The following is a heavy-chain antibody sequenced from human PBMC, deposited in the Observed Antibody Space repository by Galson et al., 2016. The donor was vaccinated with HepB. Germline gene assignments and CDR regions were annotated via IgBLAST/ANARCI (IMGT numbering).Heavy chain of an antibody. Sequence: SETLSLTCNVSGGSFSSYYWTWIRQPPGKGLEWIGYIHYSGNTKYKPSLKSRVPISLDTSKKQFSLQLTSVTAADTAVYYCAREYGGFDLWSNTDHYFDNWGQGTLVTVSS. CDR1: GGSFSSYY. D-gene: IGHD3-3*01. CDR3: AREYGGFDLWSNTDHYFDN. J-gene: IGHJ4*02. CDR2: IHYSGNT. V-gene: IGHV4-59*01.